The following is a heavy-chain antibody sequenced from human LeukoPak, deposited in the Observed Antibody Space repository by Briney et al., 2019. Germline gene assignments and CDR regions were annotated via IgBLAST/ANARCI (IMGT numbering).Heavy chain of an antibody. Sequence: PSETLSLTCTVSGGSISSHYWSWIRQPPGKGLEWIGYIYYSGSTNYNPSLKSRVTISVDTSKNQFSLKLSSVTAADTAVYYCARVELGGHVAYWGQGTLVTVSS. CDR2: IYYSGST. V-gene: IGHV4-59*11. D-gene: IGHD3-16*01. J-gene: IGHJ4*02. CDR3: ARVELGGHVAY. CDR1: GGSISSHY.